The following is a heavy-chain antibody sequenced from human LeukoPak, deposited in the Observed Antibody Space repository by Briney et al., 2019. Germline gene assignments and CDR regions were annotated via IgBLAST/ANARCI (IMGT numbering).Heavy chain of an antibody. J-gene: IGHJ4*02. V-gene: IGHV4-31*03. D-gene: IGHD3-10*01. CDR3: ARHFLVRGVIYRPNYFDY. Sequence: SETLSLTCTVSGGSISSGGYYWSWIRQHPGKSLEWIGYIYYSGSTYYNPSLKSRVTISVDTSKNQFSLKLSSVTAADTAVYYCARHFLVRGVIYRPNYFDYWGQGTLVTVSS. CDR2: IYYSGST. CDR1: GGSISSGGYY.